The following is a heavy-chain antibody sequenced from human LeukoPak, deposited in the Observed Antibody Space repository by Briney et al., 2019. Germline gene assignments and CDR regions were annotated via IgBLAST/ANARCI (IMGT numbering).Heavy chain of an antibody. D-gene: IGHD6-13*01. CDR1: GGTFSSYA. Sequence: SVKVSCKASGGTFSSYAISWVRQAPGQGLEWMGGIIPIFGTANYAQKFQGRVTITADKSTSTAYMELSSLRSEDTAVYYCASSDGTIAAAGDYYYYYMDVWGKGTTVTVSS. J-gene: IGHJ6*03. CDR2: IIPIFGTA. V-gene: IGHV1-69*06. CDR3: ASSDGTIAAAGDYYYYYMDV.